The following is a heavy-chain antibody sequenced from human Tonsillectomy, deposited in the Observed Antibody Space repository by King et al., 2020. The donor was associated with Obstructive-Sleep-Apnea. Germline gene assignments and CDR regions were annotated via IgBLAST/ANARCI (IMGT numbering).Heavy chain of an antibody. CDR3: AKAPASYCGGDCYFAS. Sequence: DVQLVESGGGLVQPGRSLRLSCAASGFIFDDYAIHWVRQAPGKGLEWVSGISWNSASVDYADSVKGRLTNSRDNAKHSLYLQMNSLVSEDTAFYYWAKAPASYCGGDCYFASWGQGTLVTVSS. CDR1: GFIFDDYA. CDR2: ISWNSASV. V-gene: IGHV3-9*01. J-gene: IGHJ4*02. D-gene: IGHD2-21*02.